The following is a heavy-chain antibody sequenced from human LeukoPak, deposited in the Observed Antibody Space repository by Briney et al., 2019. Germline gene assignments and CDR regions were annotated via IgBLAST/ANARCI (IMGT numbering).Heavy chain of an antibody. D-gene: IGHD6-19*01. V-gene: IGHV3-9*01. Sequence: GRSLRLSCAASGFTFDDYAMHWVRQAPGKGLEWVSGISWNSGSIGYADSVKGRFTISRDNAKYSLYLQMNSLRAEDTALYYCAKAESPVDYYYYMDVWGKGTTVTVSS. CDR3: AKAESPVDYYYYMDV. J-gene: IGHJ6*03. CDR1: GFTFDDYA. CDR2: ISWNSGSI.